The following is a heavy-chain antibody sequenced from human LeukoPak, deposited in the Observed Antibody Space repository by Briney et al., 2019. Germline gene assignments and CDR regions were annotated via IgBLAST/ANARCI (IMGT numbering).Heavy chain of an antibody. CDR1: GFTFSSYA. D-gene: IGHD5-12*01. Sequence: GGSLRLSCAASGFTFSSYAMSWVRQAPGKGLEWVAVISYDGTNKYYADSVKGRYTISRDNSKNTLYLQMSSLRAEDTAVYYCARDRSSYEYYFDYWGQGTLVTVSS. J-gene: IGHJ4*02. CDR3: ARDRSSYEYYFDY. V-gene: IGHV3-30-3*01. CDR2: ISYDGTNK.